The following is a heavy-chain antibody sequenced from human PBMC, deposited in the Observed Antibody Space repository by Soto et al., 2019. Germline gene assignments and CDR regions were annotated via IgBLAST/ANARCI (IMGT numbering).Heavy chain of an antibody. CDR2: ISGSGRNT. CDR1: GFTFSTYA. CDR3: ARDKITGLFDY. J-gene: IGHJ4*02. D-gene: IGHD2-8*02. V-gene: IGHV3-23*01. Sequence: GGSLRLSCTASGFTFSTYAMSWARQAPGKRLEWVSAISGSGRNTYYADYVKGRFTISRDNSKNTVYLQMNSLRAEDTAVYYCARDKITGLFDYWGQGTLVTVSS.